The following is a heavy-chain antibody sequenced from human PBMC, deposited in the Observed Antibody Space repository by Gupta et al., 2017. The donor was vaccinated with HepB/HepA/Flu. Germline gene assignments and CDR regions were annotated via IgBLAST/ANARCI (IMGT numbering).Heavy chain of an antibody. Sequence: QVQLQESGPGLVKPSQTLSLTCTVSGVSIRSGGYYWSWIRQHPGKGLEWIGHIYYSGTTYYNPSLKSRVTISVDMSKNQFSLKLSSVTAADTAVYYCARARDDIVVVPPVAYFDNWGPGTLVTVSS. D-gene: IGHD2-2*01. J-gene: IGHJ4*02. CDR3: ARARDDIVVVPPVAYFDN. CDR1: GVSIRSGGYY. CDR2: IYYSGTT. V-gene: IGHV4-31*03.